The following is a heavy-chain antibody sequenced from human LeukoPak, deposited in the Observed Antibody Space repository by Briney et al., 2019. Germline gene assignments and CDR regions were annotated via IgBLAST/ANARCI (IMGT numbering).Heavy chain of an antibody. CDR3: ARARNYYDSSGYYRFDP. CDR2: IYTSGST. J-gene: IGHJ5*02. V-gene: IGHV4-4*07. Sequence: PSETLSLTCTVSGGSISSYYWSWIRQPAGKGLEWIGRIYTSGSTNYNPSLKSRVTMSVDTSKNQFSLKLGSVTAADTAVYYCARARNYYDSSGYYRFDPWGQGTLVTVSS. D-gene: IGHD3-22*01. CDR1: GGSISSYY.